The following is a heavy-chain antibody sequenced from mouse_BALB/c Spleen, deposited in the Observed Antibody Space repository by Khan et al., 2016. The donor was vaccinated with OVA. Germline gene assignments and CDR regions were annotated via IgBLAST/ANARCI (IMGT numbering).Heavy chain of an antibody. CDR2: IYPGSGRT. CDR1: GYTFTDYI. J-gene: IGHJ2*01. CDR3: ARSGYGSLGY. Sequence: QVQLQQSGPVLVKPGASVKMSCKASGYTFTDYIINWVRQRTGQGLEWIGQIYPGSGRTDYNETFKGKATLTADKSSNTAYMQLRSLTSEDSAVYFCARSGYGSLGYWGQGTTLPVSS. V-gene: IGHV1-77*01. D-gene: IGHD1-1*01.